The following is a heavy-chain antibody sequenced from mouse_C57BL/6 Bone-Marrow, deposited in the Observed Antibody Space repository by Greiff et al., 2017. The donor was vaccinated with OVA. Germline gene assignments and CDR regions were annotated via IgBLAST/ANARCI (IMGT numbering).Heavy chain of an antibody. J-gene: IGHJ2*01. Sequence: VQLVESGPELVKPGASVKLSCKASGYTFTSYDINWVKQRPGQGLEWIGWIYPRDGSTKYNEKFKGKATLTVDTSSSTAYMELHSLTSEDSAVYFCARPRGFDYWGQGTTLTVSS. CDR1: GYTFTSYD. CDR2: IYPRDGST. V-gene: IGHV1-85*01. CDR3: ARPRGFDY.